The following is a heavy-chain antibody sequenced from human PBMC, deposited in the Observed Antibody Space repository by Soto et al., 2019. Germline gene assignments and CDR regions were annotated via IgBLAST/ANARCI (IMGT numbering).Heavy chain of an antibody. V-gene: IGHV4-59*08. D-gene: IGHD2-15*01. CDR3: ARNLYCSGGSCYPVLDV. CDR2: IYYSGST. J-gene: IGHJ6*02. CDR1: GGSISSYY. Sequence: SETLSLTCTVSGGSISSYYWSWIRQPPGKGLEWIGYIYYSGSTNYNPSLKSRVTISVDTSKNQFSLKLSSVTAADTAVYYCARNLYCSGGSCYPVLDVWGQGTTVT.